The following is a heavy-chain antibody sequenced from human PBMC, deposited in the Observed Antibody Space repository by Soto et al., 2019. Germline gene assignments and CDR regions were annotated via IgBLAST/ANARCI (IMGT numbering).Heavy chain of an antibody. J-gene: IGHJ4*02. D-gene: IGHD3-10*01. CDR2: VNPNNGDT. V-gene: IGHV1-8*01. Sequence: QVQLVQSGAELKKPGASVKVSCKASGYTFSNYDMNWVRQATGQGPEWIGWVNPNNGDTGYAQKFQGRVTLTMDSSTTTAYMELTSLRSEDTAIYYCAKVSRKGSAIDFDYWGQGTLITVSS. CDR1: GYTFSNYD. CDR3: AKVSRKGSAIDFDY.